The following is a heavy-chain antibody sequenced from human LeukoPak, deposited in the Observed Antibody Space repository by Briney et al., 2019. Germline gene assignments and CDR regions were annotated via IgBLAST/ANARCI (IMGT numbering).Heavy chain of an antibody. V-gene: IGHV3-23*01. CDR2: IRANAVTT. CDR3: AKGGAVWFGEPRPPFY. J-gene: IGHJ4*02. D-gene: IGHD3-10*01. CDR1: GFIFSHHG. Sequence: GGSLRLSCATSGFIFSHHGMNWVRQAPGKGLEWVSGIRANAVTTYYADSVKGRFTISRDNSKNTLYLQMNSLRAEDTAVYYCAKGGAVWFGEPRPPFYWGQGTLVTVSS.